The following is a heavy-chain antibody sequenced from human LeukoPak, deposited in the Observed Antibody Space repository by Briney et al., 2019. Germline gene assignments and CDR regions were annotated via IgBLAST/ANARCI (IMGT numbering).Heavy chain of an antibody. CDR1: AGSISSYY. Sequence: PSETLSLTCTVSAGSISSYYWSCIRHPPGKGLEWIGYIYYSGNTNYNPSLKRRVTISVDTSKNQFSLKLSSVTAADTAVYYCAREDPSGYYYYMDVWGKGTTVTVSS. J-gene: IGHJ6*03. CDR3: AREDPSGYYYYMDV. V-gene: IGHV4-59*01. CDR2: IYYSGNT. D-gene: IGHD3-10*01.